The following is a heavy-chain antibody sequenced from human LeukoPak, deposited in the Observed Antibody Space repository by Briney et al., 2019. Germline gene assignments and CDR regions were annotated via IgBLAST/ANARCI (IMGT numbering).Heavy chain of an antibody. D-gene: IGHD2-2*01. Sequence: ASVKVSCKASGYTFTGYYMHWVRQAPGQGLEWMGGINPNSGGTNYAQKFQGRVTMTRDTSISTAYMELSRLRSDDTAVYYCVREPPQGGSSTSCLDYWGQGTLVTVSS. CDR2: INPNSGGT. CDR3: VREPPQGGSSTSCLDY. V-gene: IGHV1-2*02. J-gene: IGHJ4*02. CDR1: GYTFTGYY.